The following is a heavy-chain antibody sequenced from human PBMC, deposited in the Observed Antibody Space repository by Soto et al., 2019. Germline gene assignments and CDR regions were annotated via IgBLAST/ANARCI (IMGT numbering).Heavy chain of an antibody. D-gene: IGHD5-18*01. V-gene: IGHV1-69*01. CDR1: GGTFSRYA. CDR3: ARDLRDGYNLGY. CDR2: IIPVFGTA. J-gene: IGHJ4*02. Sequence: QVQLVQSGAEVKKPGSSVQVSCTASGGTFSRYAFRWVRQASGHGLEWMGGIIPVFGTANYAQKFQGRVPITADEARSTAYMDLSSLRSEDTAVYYCARDLRDGYNLGYWGQGTLVTVSS.